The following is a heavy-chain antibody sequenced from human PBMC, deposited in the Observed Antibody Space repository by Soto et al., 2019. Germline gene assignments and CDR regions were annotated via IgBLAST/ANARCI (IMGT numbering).Heavy chain of an antibody. CDR1: GYSFISYG. CDR2: ISGYNGNT. D-gene: IGHD6-19*01. CDR3: ARAQWTMDNSPGWYGD. Sequence: QVQLVQSGGEVKQPGASVKVSCKASGYSFISYGISWVRQAPGQGLEWMGWISGYNGNTKYAQKLQGRVIMTTDKSTIVVDMALSSLRSDDTAVYYCARAQWTMDNSPGWYGDWGQETLGTVSS. V-gene: IGHV1-18*04. J-gene: IGHJ4*02.